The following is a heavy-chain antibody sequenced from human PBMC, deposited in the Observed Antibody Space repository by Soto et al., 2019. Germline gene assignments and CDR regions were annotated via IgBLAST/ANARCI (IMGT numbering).Heavy chain of an antibody. V-gene: IGHV3-23*01. J-gene: IGHJ4*02. CDR1: GFTFSSYA. D-gene: IGHD4-17*01. CDR2: ISGSGGST. Sequence: GGSLRLSCAASGFTFSSYAMSWVRQAPGKGLEWVSGISGSGGSTYYADSVKGRFTISRDNSKNTLYLQMNSLRAEDTAVYHCAKDRSYGDYLSRPSSWGQGTQVTVSS. CDR3: AKDRSYGDYLSRPSS.